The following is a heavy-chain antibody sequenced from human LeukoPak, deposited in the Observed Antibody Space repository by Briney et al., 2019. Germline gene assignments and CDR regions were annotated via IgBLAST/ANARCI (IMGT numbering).Heavy chain of an antibody. V-gene: IGHV3-30-3*01. CDR3: ARADGSVAGPPSGH. CDR1: GFTFSSYA. Sequence: GRSLRLSCAASGFTFSSYAMHWVRQAPGKGLEWVAIISYDGSDKYYADSVKGRLTISRDNSKSTLYLQMISLRTEDTAVYYCARADGSVAGPPSGHWGQGTLVTVSS. D-gene: IGHD6-19*01. CDR2: ISYDGSDK. J-gene: IGHJ4*02.